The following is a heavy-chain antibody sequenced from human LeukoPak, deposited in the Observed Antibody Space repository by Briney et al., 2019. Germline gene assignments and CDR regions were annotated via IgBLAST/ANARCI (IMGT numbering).Heavy chain of an antibody. V-gene: IGHV4-59*01. Sequence: SETLSLTCTVSGGSISSYYWSWLRQPPGKGLEWLGYIYYSGSTNYNPSLKSRVTISVDTSKNQFSLKLSSVTAADTAVYYCARAPLGSYCSGGSCYFGVAFDIWGQGTMVTVSS. D-gene: IGHD2-15*01. CDR2: IYYSGST. J-gene: IGHJ3*02. CDR1: GGSISSYY. CDR3: ARAPLGSYCSGGSCYFGVAFDI.